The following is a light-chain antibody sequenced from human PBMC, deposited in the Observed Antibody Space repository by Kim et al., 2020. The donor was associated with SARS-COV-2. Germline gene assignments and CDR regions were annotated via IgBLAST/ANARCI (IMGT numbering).Light chain of an antibody. J-gene: IGKJ3*01. Sequence: DVVMTQSPLSLPVTLGQPASISCRSSQSLVYSDGNTYLNWFHQRPGQSPRRLIYMVSNRDSGVPDRFSGSGSGASFTLTISRVEAEDVGVYYCMQATYRPFTFGPGTKVDIK. CDR2: MVS. CDR3: MQATYRPFT. CDR1: QSLVYSDGNTY. V-gene: IGKV2-30*01.